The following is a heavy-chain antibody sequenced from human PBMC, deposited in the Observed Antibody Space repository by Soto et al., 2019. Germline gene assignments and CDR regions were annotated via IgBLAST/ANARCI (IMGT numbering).Heavy chain of an antibody. CDR1: GDSVSSNSAA. V-gene: IGHV6-1*01. CDR2: TYYRSKWYN. D-gene: IGHD3-3*01. J-gene: IGHJ4*02. Sequence: PSQTLSLTCAISGDSVSSNSAAWNWIRPSPSRGLEWLGRTYYRSKWYNDYAVSVKSRITINPDTSKNQFSLQLNSVTPEDTAVYYCARQYYDFWSGYYTWFDYWGQGTLVTVSS. CDR3: ARQYYDFWSGYYTWFDY.